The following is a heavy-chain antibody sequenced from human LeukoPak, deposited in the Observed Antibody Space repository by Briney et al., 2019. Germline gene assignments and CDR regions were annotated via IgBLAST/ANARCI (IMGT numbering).Heavy chain of an antibody. CDR3: AREAAADLQTYYYYYYMDV. V-gene: IGHV1-18*01. Sequence: ASVKVSCKASGYTFTSYGISWVRQAPGQGLEWMGWISAYNGNTNYAQKLQGRVTMTTDTSTSTAYMELRSLRSDDTAVYYCAREAAADLQTYYYYYYMDVWGKGTTVTVFS. CDR1: GYTFTSYG. D-gene: IGHD6-13*01. CDR2: ISAYNGNT. J-gene: IGHJ6*03.